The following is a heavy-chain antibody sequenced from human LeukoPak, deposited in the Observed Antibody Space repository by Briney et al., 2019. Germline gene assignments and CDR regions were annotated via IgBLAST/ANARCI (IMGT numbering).Heavy chain of an antibody. V-gene: IGHV3-53*01. CDR1: GFTVSSNY. J-gene: IGHJ3*02. D-gene: IGHD2-21*02. CDR2: IYSGGST. CDR3: ASTTCGGDCYNNDAFDI. Sequence: PGGSLRLSCAASGFTVSSNYMSWVRQAPGKGLEWVSVIYSGGSTYYADSVKGRFTISRDNSKNTLYLQMNSLRAEDTAVYYCASTTCGGDCYNNDAFDIWGQGTMVTVSS.